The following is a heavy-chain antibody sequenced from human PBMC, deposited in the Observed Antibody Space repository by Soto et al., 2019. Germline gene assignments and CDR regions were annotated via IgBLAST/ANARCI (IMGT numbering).Heavy chain of an antibody. Sequence: RLSCAASGFTFSSYSMNWVRQAPGKGLEWVSSISRSAGNTYYADSVKGRFTISRDNAKNSMYLQMNSLRAEDTAVYYCARDQVPGLDAFDIWGPGTMVTV. V-gene: IGHV3-21*01. CDR1: GFTFSSYS. CDR3: ARDQVPGLDAFDI. CDR2: ISRSAGNT. J-gene: IGHJ3*02.